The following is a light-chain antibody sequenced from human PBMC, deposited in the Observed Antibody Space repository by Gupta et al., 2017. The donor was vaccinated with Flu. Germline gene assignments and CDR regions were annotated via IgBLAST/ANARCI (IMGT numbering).Light chain of an antibody. CDR1: QSVSSSS. Sequence: EIVLTQSPGTLSLSPGERATLSCRASQSVSSSSLAWYQQRPGQAPRLLIFGASSRATGIPDRFSSGGSGTDFILTISRLEPEDFAVYYCQQYGNSPFTFGPGTKVDIK. CDR2: GAS. V-gene: IGKV3-20*01. CDR3: QQYGNSPFT. J-gene: IGKJ3*01.